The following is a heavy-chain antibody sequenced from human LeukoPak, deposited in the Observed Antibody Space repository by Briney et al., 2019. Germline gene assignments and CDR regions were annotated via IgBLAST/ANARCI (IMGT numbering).Heavy chain of an antibody. CDR3: ARGRSGSYYYGSGLWGY. J-gene: IGHJ4*02. CDR2: ISAYNGNT. D-gene: IGHD3-10*01. Sequence: ASVKVSCKASGYTFTSYGISWVRQAPGQGLEWMGWISAYNGNTNYAQKFQGRVTMTRDTSISTAYMELSRLRSDDTAVYYCARGRSGSYYYGSGLWGYWGQGTLVTVSS. V-gene: IGHV1-18*01. CDR1: GYTFTSYG.